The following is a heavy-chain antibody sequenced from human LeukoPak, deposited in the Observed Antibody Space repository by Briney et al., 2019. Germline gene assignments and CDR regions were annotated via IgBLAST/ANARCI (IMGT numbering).Heavy chain of an antibody. CDR2: IDSDGSTP. Sequence: GGSLRLSCEASGFPFRRHWMHWVRRAPGRGLVLVSRIDSDGSTPRYADSVKGRFTVSRDNARQSLNQAMNGLGVVHGAVYYCARRGAIIQSRFDAWGQGTLVTVSS. CDR3: ARRGAIIQSRFDA. V-gene: IGHV3-74*01. CDR1: GFPFRRHW. J-gene: IGHJ5*02. D-gene: IGHD2-21*01.